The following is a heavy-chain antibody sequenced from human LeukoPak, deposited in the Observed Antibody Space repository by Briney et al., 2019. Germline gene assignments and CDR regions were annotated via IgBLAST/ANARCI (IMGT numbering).Heavy chain of an antibody. CDR2: IYSGGST. J-gene: IGHJ4*02. CDR3: ARGGYCSGGSCYSGGIFEDY. CDR1: GFTVSSNY. Sequence: GGSLRLSCAASGFTVSSNYMSWVRQAPGKGLEWVSVIYSGGSTYYADSVKGRFTISRDNSKNTLYLQMNSLRAEDTAVYYCARGGYCSGGSCYSGGIFEDYWGQGTLVTVSS. D-gene: IGHD2-15*01. V-gene: IGHV3-53*01.